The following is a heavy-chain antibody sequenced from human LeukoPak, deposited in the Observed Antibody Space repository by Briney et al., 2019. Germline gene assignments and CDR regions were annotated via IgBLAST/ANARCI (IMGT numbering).Heavy chain of an antibody. V-gene: IGHV4-34*01. J-gene: IGHJ4*02. D-gene: IGHD6-25*01. Sequence: PSETLSLTCAVYGGSFSGDYWSWIRQPPGKGLEWIGYIYHSGSTYYNPSLKSRVTISVDRSKNQFSLKLSSVTAADTAAYYCARDWSSGSDWGQGTLVTVSS. CDR3: ARDWSSGSD. CDR2: IYHSGST. CDR1: GGSFSGDY.